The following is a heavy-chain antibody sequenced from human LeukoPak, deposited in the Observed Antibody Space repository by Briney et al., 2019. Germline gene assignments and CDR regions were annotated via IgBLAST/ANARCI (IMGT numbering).Heavy chain of an antibody. J-gene: IGHJ6*02. D-gene: IGHD3-10*01. V-gene: IGHV3-48*01. CDR2: ISSSSTTI. Sequence: GGSLRLSCAASGFTFSNYNMNWVRQAPGKGLEWVSYISSSSTTIFYAGSVKGRFTISRDNAKNSLYLQMNSLRAEDTAVYYCARDRSGNGMDVWGQGTTVTVSS. CDR3: ARDRSGNGMDV. CDR1: GFTFSNYN.